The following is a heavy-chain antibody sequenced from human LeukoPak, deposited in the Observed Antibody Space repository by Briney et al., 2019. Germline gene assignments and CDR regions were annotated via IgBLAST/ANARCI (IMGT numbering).Heavy chain of an antibody. CDR2: ISHEGSNQ. Sequence: PGGSLRLSCAASGLTFSSYGMHWVRQAPGKGLEWVAVISHEGSNQYYADSVKDRFTISRDNSNNMVYLQMNSLRAEDTAVYYCARTREQWQVLDYWGQGTLVTVSS. CDR3: ARTREQWQVLDY. J-gene: IGHJ4*02. D-gene: IGHD6-19*01. V-gene: IGHV3-30*03. CDR1: GLTFSSYG.